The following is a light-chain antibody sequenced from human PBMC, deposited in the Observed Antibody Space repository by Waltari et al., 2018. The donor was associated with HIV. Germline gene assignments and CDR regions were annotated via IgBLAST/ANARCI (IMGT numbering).Light chain of an antibody. CDR3: QQSYSTPGT. CDR1: QSISSY. V-gene: IGKV1-39*01. J-gene: IGKJ1*01. CDR2: AAS. Sequence: DTQMTQSPSSLSASVGDRVTIPCRASQSISSYLNWYQQKPGKAPKLLIYAASSLQSGVPARVSGSGSGTDCTLSISRLQPEDFATYYCQQSYSTPGTCGQGTKVEIK.